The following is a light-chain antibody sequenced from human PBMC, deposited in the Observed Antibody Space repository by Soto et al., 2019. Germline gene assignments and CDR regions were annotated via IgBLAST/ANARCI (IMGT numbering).Light chain of an antibody. CDR3: QQYHNWPPIP. J-gene: IGKJ5*01. CDR2: GAS. CDR1: HFVSSN. Sequence: EIVITESPVTLSVSPGERATLSCRASHFVSSNLAWYQQKPGQAPRLLIYGASTRATGIPARFSGSGSGTEFTLTISNLQSEDFAVYFCQQYHNWPPIPFCQGTRLEIK. V-gene: IGKV3D-15*01.